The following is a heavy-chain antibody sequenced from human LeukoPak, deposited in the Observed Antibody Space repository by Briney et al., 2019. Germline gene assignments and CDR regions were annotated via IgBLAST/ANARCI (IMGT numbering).Heavy chain of an antibody. CDR3: VRHPREWDIVEATVAFDY. D-gene: IGHD2-15*01. V-gene: IGHV4-39*01. CDR2: FFYSGST. Sequence: MTSETLSLTCTVSGGSISSTNNYWGWIRQPPGKGLEWIGSFFYSGSTHYNPSLKSRVSISVDTSKNQWPLNLRSVTAADMAVYYCVRHPREWDIVEATVAFDYWGQGALVTVSS. J-gene: IGHJ4*02. CDR1: GGSISSTNNY.